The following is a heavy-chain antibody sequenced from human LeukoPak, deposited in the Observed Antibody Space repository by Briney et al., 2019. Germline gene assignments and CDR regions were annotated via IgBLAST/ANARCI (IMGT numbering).Heavy chain of an antibody. CDR2: INSDGTST. J-gene: IGHJ3*02. V-gene: IGHV3-74*01. D-gene: IGHD1-26*01. CDR1: GFTFSTYW. Sequence: GGSLRLSCAASGFTFSTYWMHWVRQPPGKGLVWVSHINSDGTSTYYADSVKGRFTISRDNSKNTLYLQMNSLRAEDTAVYYCARGGELNAFDIWGQGTMVTVSS. CDR3: ARGGELNAFDI.